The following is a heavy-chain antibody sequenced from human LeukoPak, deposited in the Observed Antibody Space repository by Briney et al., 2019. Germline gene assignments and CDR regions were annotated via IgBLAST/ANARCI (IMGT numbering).Heavy chain of an antibody. CDR1: GFTFSSYA. CDR2: ISSNGGST. V-gene: IGHV3-64*01. J-gene: IGHJ4*02. D-gene: IGHD2-2*01. Sequence: GGSLRLSCAASGFTFSSYAMHWVRQAPGKGLEYVSAISSNGGSTYYANSVKGRFTISRDNAKNSLYLQMNSLRAEDTAVYYCARGSGCSGTSCSPSEYYWGQGTLVTVSS. CDR3: ARGSGCSGTSCSPSEYY.